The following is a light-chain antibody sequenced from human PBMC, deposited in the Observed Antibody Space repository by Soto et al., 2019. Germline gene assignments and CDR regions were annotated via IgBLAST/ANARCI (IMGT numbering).Light chain of an antibody. J-gene: IGKJ1*01. CDR1: QSVISS. CDR3: QQHSTWPWT. CDR2: YAS. Sequence: EIVLTQSPATLSLSPGERATLSCRASQSVISSFAWYQQSPGQAPRRLIYYASNRATGIPARFSGSGSGTDFTLTISSLGPEDFAVYYCQQHSTWPWTFGQGTKVEIK. V-gene: IGKV3-11*01.